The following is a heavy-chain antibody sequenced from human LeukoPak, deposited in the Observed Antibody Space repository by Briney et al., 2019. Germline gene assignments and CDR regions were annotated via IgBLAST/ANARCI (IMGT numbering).Heavy chain of an antibody. J-gene: IGHJ1*01. D-gene: IGHD3-22*01. V-gene: IGHV4-39*01. CDR1: GGSITSGDSY. CDR2: IYYSGRT. CDR3: ARRRYYDGSGYLE. Sequence: SETLSLTCTVSGGSITSGDSYWDWIRQPPGKGLEWIGTIYYSGRTYYSPSLKSRVTMSVDPSNNQFSLNLRSVTAADTAVYYCARRRYYDGSGYLEWGQGTLLSVSS.